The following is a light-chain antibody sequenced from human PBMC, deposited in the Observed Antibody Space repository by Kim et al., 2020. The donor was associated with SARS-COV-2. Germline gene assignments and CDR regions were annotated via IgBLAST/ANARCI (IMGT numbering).Light chain of an antibody. CDR3: ETWDSNTRV. Sequence: SLVQLTCTLSRGHSSYIIAWHQQQPGKAPRYLMKLEGSGSYNKGSGVPDRFSGSSSGADRYLTISNLQSEDEADYYCETWDSNTRVFGGGTQLTVL. V-gene: IGLV4-60*03. CDR1: RGHSSYI. J-gene: IGLJ2*01. CDR2: LEGSGSY.